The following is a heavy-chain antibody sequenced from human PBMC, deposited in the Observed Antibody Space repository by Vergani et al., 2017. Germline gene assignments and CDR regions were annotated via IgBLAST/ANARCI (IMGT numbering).Heavy chain of an antibody. CDR3: ASTTVMGQYYYDSSGYYRH. Sequence: QVPLVPSGAEVKKPGASVKVSCPVSGYTLTELSMHWVRQAPGKGLEWMGGFDTEDGETIYAQKFQGRVTMTEDTSTDTAYMELSSLRSEDTAVYYCASTTVMGQYYYDSSGYYRHWGQGTLVTVSS. CDR1: GYTLTELS. J-gene: IGHJ4*02. D-gene: IGHD3-22*01. V-gene: IGHV1-24*01. CDR2: FDTEDGET.